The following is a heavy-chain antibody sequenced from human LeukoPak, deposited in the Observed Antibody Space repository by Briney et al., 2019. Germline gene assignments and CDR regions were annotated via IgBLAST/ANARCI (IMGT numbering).Heavy chain of an antibody. Sequence: PGRSLRLSCAASGFTFSSYAMHWVCQAPGKGLEWVAVISYDGSNKYYADSVKGRFTISRDNSKNTLYLQMNSLRAEDTAVYYCARESDGYNYQLFDYWGQGTLVTVSS. CDR3: ARESDGYNYQLFDY. D-gene: IGHD5-24*01. V-gene: IGHV3-30-3*01. J-gene: IGHJ4*02. CDR1: GFTFSSYA. CDR2: ISYDGSNK.